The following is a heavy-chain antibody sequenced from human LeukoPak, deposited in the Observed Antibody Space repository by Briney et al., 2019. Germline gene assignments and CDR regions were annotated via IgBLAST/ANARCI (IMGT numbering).Heavy chain of an antibody. V-gene: IGHV4-59*08. CDR2: IYYSGST. CDR3: ARGVSYYDSSGYYNEYFQH. Sequence: SETLSLTRTVSGGTISSYYRSWIRQPPGKGLEWIGYIYYSGSTNYNPSLKSRVTISVDTSKNQFSLKLSSVTAADTAVYYCARGVSYYDSSGYYNEYFQHWGQGTLVTVSS. J-gene: IGHJ1*01. CDR1: GGTISSYY. D-gene: IGHD3-22*01.